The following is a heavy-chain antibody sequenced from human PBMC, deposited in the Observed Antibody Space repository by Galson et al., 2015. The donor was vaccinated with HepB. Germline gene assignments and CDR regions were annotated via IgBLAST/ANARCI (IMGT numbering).Heavy chain of an antibody. J-gene: IGHJ5*02. CDR2: ISSRSSTI. CDR1: GFSFSNYS. Sequence: SLRLSCAASGFSFSNYSMIWVRQAPGKGLEWISYISSRSSTIYYADSVRGRFTISRDSDRNSLDLQLNSLRDEDTAVYYCARGLNGRYDWFDLWGQGTLVTVSS. D-gene: IGHD1-26*01. V-gene: IGHV3-48*02. CDR3: ARGLNGRYDWFDL.